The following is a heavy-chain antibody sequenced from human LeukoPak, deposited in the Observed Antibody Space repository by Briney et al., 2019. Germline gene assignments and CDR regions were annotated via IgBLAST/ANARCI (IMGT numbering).Heavy chain of an antibody. D-gene: IGHD6-19*01. V-gene: IGHV3-48*03. CDR2: ISSSGSTI. Sequence: PGGSLRLSCAASGFTFSSYEMNWVRQAPGKGLEWVSYISSSGSTIYYADSVKGRFTISRDNAKNSLYLQMNSLRAEDTAVYYCARDQGSGWLSDYWGQGTLVTVSS. CDR1: GFTFSSYE. J-gene: IGHJ4*02. CDR3: ARDQGSGWLSDY.